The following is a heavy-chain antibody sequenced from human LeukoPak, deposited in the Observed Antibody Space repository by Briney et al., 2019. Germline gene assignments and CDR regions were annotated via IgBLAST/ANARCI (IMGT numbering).Heavy chain of an antibody. V-gene: IGHV3-11*01. J-gene: IGHJ6*02. CDR1: GFTFSDYY. CDR3: ARGLDIVLTPFHPAVHPPDYYYGMDV. D-gene: IGHD2-8*01. CDR2: ISSSGSTI. Sequence: GGSLRLSCAASGFTFSDYYMSWIRQAPGKGLEWVSYISSSGSTIYYADSVKGRFTISRDNAKNSLYLQMNSLRAEDTAVYYCARGLDIVLTPFHPAVHPPDYYYGMDVWGQGTTVTVSS.